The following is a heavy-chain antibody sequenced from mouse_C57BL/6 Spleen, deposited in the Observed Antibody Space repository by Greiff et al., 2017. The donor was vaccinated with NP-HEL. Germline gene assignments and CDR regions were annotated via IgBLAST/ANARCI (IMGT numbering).Heavy chain of an antibody. CDR3: ARKDYYCNSLYAY. D-gene: IGHD1-1*01. CDR2: IDPSDSYT. V-gene: IGHV1-50*01. Sequence: QVQLQQPGAELVKPGASVKLSCKASGYTFTSYWMQWVKQRPGQGLEWIGEIDPSDSYTNYNQKFKGKATLTVDTSSSTAYMQLSSLTSGDSAVYYCARKDYYCNSLYAYWGQGPLVTVSA. J-gene: IGHJ3*01. CDR1: GYTFTSYW.